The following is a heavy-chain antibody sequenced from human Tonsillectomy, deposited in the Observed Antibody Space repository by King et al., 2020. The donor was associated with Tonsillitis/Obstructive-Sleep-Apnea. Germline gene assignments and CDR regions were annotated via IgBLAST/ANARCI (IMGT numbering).Heavy chain of an antibody. V-gene: IGHV4-59*01. Sequence: VQLQESGPGLVKPSENLSLTCTVSGGSISSYYWSWIRQPPGKGLEWIGYIYFSGFTNYNPSLKSRVTMSIDTSKKRFSLKLSSVTAADTAVYYCARGEQWLDDCYFDLWGRGTLVTVSS. CDR2: IYFSGFT. CDR3: ARGEQWLDDCYFDL. CDR1: GGSISSYY. J-gene: IGHJ2*01. D-gene: IGHD6-19*01.